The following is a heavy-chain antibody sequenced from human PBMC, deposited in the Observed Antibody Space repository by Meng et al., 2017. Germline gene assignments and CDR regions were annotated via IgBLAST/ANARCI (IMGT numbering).Heavy chain of an antibody. CDR1: GFTFSSYG. CDR2: IWHDGSNK. V-gene: IGHV3-33*01. Sequence: GESLKISCAASGFTFSSYGMHWVRQAPGKGLEWVAVIWHDGSNKYYADSVKGRFTISRDNSKNTRYLQMISLRAEDTAVYYCSRDPPAAGTCWGQGTLVTVSS. J-gene: IGHJ4*02. D-gene: IGHD6-13*01. CDR3: SRDPPAAGTC.